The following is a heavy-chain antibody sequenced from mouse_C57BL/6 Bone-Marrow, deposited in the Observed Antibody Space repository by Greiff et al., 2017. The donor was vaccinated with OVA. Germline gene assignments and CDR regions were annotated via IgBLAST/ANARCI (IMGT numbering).Heavy chain of an antibody. Sequence: VQLKESGGGLVKPGGSLKLSCAASGFTFSSYAMSWVRQTPEKRLEWVATISDGGSYTYYPDNVKGRFTISRDNAKNNLYLQMSHLKSEDTAMYYCARFDYWGQGTTLTVSS. V-gene: IGHV5-4*01. CDR1: GFTFSSYA. J-gene: IGHJ2*01. CDR3: ARFDY. CDR2: ISDGGSYT.